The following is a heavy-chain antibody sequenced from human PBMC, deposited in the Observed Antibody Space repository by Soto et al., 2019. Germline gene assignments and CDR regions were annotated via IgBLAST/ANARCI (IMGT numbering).Heavy chain of an antibody. J-gene: IGHJ5*02. CDR1: GASISGFY. CDR2: IYATGTT. D-gene: IGHD1-1*01. V-gene: IGHV4-4*07. CDR3: VRDGTKTLRDWFDP. Sequence: SYTLYLTCTVCGASISGFYWSWIRKSAGKGLEWIGRIYATGTTDYNPSLKSRVMMSVDTSKKQFSLKLRSVTAADTAVYYCVRDGTKTLRDWFDPWGQGISVTVSS.